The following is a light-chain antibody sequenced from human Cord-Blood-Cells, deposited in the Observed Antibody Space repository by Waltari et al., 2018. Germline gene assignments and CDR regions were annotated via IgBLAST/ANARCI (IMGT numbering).Light chain of an antibody. CDR1: SSDVGSYNL. V-gene: IGLV2-23*01. CDR2: EGR. Sequence: QSALTQPAPVSGSPGQSITISCTGTSSDVGSYNLFSWYQQHPGKAPKLMIYEGRKRPSGVSNRFSGSKSGNTASLTISGLQAEDEADYYCCSYAGSSTLVFGGGTKLTVL. CDR3: CSYAGSSTLV. J-gene: IGLJ3*02.